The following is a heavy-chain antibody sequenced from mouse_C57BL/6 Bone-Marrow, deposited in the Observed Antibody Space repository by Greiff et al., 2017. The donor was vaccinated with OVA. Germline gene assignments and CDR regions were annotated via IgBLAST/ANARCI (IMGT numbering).Heavy chain of an antibody. CDR3: ARRGDEGAYAMDY. J-gene: IGHJ4*01. CDR2: IYPGSGNT. CDR1: GYSFTSYY. Sequence: QVQLQQSGPELVKPGASVKISCKASGYSFTSYYIHWVKQRPGQGLEWIGWIYPGSGNTKYNEKFKGKATLTADTSSSTAYMQPSSLTSEDSAVYYWARRGDEGAYAMDYWGQGTSVTVSS. V-gene: IGHV1-66*01.